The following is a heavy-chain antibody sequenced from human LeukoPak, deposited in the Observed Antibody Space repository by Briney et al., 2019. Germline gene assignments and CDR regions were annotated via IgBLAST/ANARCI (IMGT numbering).Heavy chain of an antibody. CDR2: ISRSYTYM. CDR3: ARGRGSGWHTFDY. Sequence: PGGSLRLSCAASGFTFSSYYTSWVRQAQGKGLEWVSSISRSYTYMFYADSVRGQFTISRDNAKNSLYLQMTSLRAEDTAVYYCARGRGSGWHTFDYWGQGTLVTVSS. V-gene: IGHV3-21*01. CDR1: GFTFSSYY. D-gene: IGHD6-19*01. J-gene: IGHJ4*02.